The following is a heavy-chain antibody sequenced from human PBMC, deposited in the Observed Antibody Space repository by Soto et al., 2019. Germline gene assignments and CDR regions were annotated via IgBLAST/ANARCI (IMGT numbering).Heavy chain of an antibody. CDR3: ARDRVWGDILTGLENYYYYGMDV. CDR2: IYHSGST. V-gene: IGHV4-4*02. D-gene: IGHD3-9*01. Sequence: SETLSLTCAVSGGSISSSNWWRWVRQPPGKGLAWIGEIYHSGSTNYNPSLKSRVTISVDKSKNQFSLKLSSVTAADTAVYYCARDRVWGDILTGLENYYYYGMDVWGQGTTVTVSS. CDR1: GGSISSSNW. J-gene: IGHJ6*02.